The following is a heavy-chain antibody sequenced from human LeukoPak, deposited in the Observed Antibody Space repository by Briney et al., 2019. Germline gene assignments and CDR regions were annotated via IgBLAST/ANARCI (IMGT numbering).Heavy chain of an antibody. J-gene: IGHJ4*02. CDR3: ARGAWATRLGS. Sequence: SETLSLTCAVYGESLNSYYWSWVRQPPGEGLEWIGEIYESGTTEYNPSLKSRVSISMVPSKQQFSLSLSSVTAADTAVYYCARGAWATRLGSWGLGTPVIVSS. CDR1: GESLNSYY. D-gene: IGHD2-15*01. CDR2: IYESGTT. V-gene: IGHV4-34*01.